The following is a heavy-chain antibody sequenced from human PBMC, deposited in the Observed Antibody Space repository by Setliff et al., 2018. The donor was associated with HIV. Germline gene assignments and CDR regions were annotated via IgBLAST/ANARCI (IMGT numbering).Heavy chain of an antibody. CDR3: TTVGGYDYTFDY. J-gene: IGHJ4*02. CDR2: IRSKGYGGTT. CDR1: GFTFGDYA. Sequence: GGSLRLSCTTSGFTFGDYAMSWVRQAPGKGLEWVGFIRSKGYGGTTEYAASVKGRFTISRDDSKNTLYLQMNSLKTEDTALYYCTTVGGYDYTFDYWGQGTLVTVSS. D-gene: IGHD4-4*01. V-gene: IGHV3-49*04.